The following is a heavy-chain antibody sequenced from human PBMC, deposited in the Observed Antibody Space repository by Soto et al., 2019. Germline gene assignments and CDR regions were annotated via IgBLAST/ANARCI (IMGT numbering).Heavy chain of an antibody. CDR1: GLTFSSYG. CDR3: AKDRMGAGVRGYFDY. Sequence: QVQLVESGGGVVQPGRSLRLSCAASGLTFSSYGMHWVRQAPGKGLEWVAVIIYDGSTKYYADSVKGRFTLSRDNSKSTLYLQMNSLRAEDTAVYYCAKDRMGAGVRGYFDYWGQGTLVTVSS. V-gene: IGHV3-30*18. CDR2: IIYDGSTK. D-gene: IGHD3-10*01. J-gene: IGHJ4*02.